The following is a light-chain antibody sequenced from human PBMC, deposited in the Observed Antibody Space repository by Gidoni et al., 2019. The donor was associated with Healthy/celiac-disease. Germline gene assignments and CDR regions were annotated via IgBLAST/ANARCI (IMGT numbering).Light chain of an antibody. CDR1: QSVLYSSNNKNH. CDR2: WAS. J-gene: IGKJ1*01. Sequence: DIVMTQAPDSLAVSLGERATINCKSSQSVLYSSNNKNHLARYQQKPLQPPELRIYWASTRESGVPDRFSCSGSGTDFTLAISSLQAEDVAVYFCQKYYSTPPTFXXXTKVEIK. V-gene: IGKV4-1*01. CDR3: QKYYSTPPT.